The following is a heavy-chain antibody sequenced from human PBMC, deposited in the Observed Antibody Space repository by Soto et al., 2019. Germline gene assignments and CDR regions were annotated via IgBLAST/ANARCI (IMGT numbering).Heavy chain of an antibody. CDR3: ARDLGGPDY. V-gene: IGHV3-74*03. Sequence: AGSIRLSSAASGFSLSPYWMHWVRQAPGRGLEWVSRLSSDGFGAAYADSVKGRFFISGDIARNTLFLQMNSLRADDTAVYYCARDLGGPDYWGRGTSVTVSS. J-gene: IGHJ4*02. D-gene: IGHD3-16*01. CDR2: LSSDGFGA. CDR1: GFSLSPYW.